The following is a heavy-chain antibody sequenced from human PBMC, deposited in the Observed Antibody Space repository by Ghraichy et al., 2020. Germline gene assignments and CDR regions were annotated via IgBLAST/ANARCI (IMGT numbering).Heavy chain of an antibody. D-gene: IGHD1-26*01. V-gene: IGHV3-23*01. CDR3: AKEWSYNVSFFDY. CDR1: GFTFSSYA. CDR2: ISGSGGST. J-gene: IGHJ4*02. Sequence: GESLNISCAASGFTFSSYAMSWVRQAPGKGLEWVSAISGSGGSTYYADSVKGRFTISRDNSKNTLYLQMNSLRAEDTAVYYCAKEWSYNVSFFDYWGEGSLVTV.